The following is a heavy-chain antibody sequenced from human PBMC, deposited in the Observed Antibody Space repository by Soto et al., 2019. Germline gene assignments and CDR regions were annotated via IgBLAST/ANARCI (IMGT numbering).Heavy chain of an antibody. D-gene: IGHD3-22*01. CDR1: GGSFSGHY. CDR2: INHTGTT. J-gene: IGHJ4*02. CDR3: ARGSSDSDGYYLLFDQ. V-gene: IGHV4-34*02. Sequence: QVQLQQRGAGLLRPSETLALTCGVHGGSFSGHYWTWIRQPPGGGLERIGDINHTGTTNYKPSLKTRVTISQDMSKNEVTLKLTSVTAADTAVYYCARGSSDSDGYYLLFDQWGQGTLVTVSS.